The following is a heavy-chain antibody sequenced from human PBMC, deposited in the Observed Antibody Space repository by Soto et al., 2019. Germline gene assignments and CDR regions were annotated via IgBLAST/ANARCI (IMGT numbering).Heavy chain of an antibody. CDR3: ARGGYSYGYFHYGMDV. Sequence: PGGSLRLSCAASGFTFSSYSMNWVRQAPGKGLEWVSSISSSSSYIYYADSVKGRFTISRDNAKNSLYLQMNSLRAEDTAVYYCARGGYSYGYFHYGMDVWGQGTTVTVSS. D-gene: IGHD5-18*01. CDR2: ISSSSSYI. J-gene: IGHJ6*02. V-gene: IGHV3-21*01. CDR1: GFTFSSYS.